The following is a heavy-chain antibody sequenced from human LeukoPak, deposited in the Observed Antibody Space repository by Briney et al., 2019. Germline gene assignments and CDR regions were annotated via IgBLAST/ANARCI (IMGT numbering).Heavy chain of an antibody. V-gene: IGHV1-2*02. CDR1: GYTFTGYY. CDR2: INPNSGGT. Sequence: ASVKVSCKASGYTFTGYYMHWVRQAPGQGLEWMGWINPNSGGTNYAQKFQGRVTMTRDTSISTAYMELSRLRSGDTAVYYCARVGGTTVTTYYFDYWGQGTLVTVSS. CDR3: ARVGGTTVTTYYFDY. D-gene: IGHD4-17*01. J-gene: IGHJ4*02.